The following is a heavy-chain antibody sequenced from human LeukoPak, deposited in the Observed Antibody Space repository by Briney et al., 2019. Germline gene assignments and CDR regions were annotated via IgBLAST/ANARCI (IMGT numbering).Heavy chain of an antibody. V-gene: IGHV4-59*01. J-gene: IGHJ6*02. CDR3: ARALGAPGTYYYYGMDV. CDR1: GGSISSYY. D-gene: IGHD1-26*01. Sequence: PSETLSLTCTVSGGSISSYYWSWIRQPPGKGLEWIGYIYYSGSTNYNPSLKSRVTISVDTSKNQFSLKLSSVTAADTAVYYCARALGAPGTYYYYGMDVWGQGTTVTVSS. CDR2: IYYSGST.